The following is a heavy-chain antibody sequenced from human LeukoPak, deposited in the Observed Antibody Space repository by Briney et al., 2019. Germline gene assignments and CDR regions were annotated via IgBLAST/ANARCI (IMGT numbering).Heavy chain of an antibody. D-gene: IGHD2-21*01. J-gene: IGHJ3*02. CDR2: IYYSGST. V-gene: IGHV4-59*01. CDR3: AREPYWGGCWLKGGGDAFDI. CDR1: GGSISSYY. Sequence: SETLSLTCTVSGGSISSYYWSWIRQPPGKGLQWIGYIYYSGSTNYNPSLKSRVTISVDTSKNQFSLKLSSVTASATAVYYCAREPYWGGCWLKGGGDAFDIWGQGTMVTVSS.